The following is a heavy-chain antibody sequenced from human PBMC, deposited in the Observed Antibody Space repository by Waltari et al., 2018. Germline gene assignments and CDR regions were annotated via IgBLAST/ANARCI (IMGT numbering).Heavy chain of an antibody. CDR2: IYYSGST. CDR3: ARVPDGYYFDY. CDR1: GGSISSSSYY. V-gene: IGHV4-39*07. Sequence: QLQLQESGPGLVKPSETLSLTCTVSGGSISSSSYYWGWIRQPPGKGLEWIGSIYYSGSTYYNPSLKSRVTISVDTSKNQFSLKLSSVTAADTAVYYCARVPDGYYFDYWGQGTLVIVSS. J-gene: IGHJ4*02.